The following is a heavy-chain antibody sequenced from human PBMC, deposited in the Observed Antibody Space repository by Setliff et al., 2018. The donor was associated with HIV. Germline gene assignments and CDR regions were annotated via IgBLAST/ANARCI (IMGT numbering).Heavy chain of an antibody. Sequence: PGESLKISCAASGFIFSKSCMSWVRQAPGKGLEWVATIKQDESEMQYVDSVKGRFTISRDNAKNSLYLQMNSLRIEDTALYYCAKVTSTGRWNSDLDSWGQGTLVTVSS. J-gene: IGHJ4*02. CDR3: AKVTSTGRWNSDLDS. CDR1: GFIFSKSC. CDR2: IKQDESEM. V-gene: IGHV3-7*01. D-gene: IGHD1-26*01.